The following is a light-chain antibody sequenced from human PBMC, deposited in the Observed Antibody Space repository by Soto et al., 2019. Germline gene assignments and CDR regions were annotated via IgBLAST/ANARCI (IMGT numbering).Light chain of an antibody. CDR3: QSYDSSLSCFV. CDR2: GNS. J-gene: IGLJ1*01. V-gene: IGLV1-40*01. CDR1: SSNIGAGYD. Sequence: QSVLTQPPSVSGAPGQRVTISCTGSSSNIGAGYDVHWYQQLPGPAPKLLTHGNSNRPSGVPDRFSGSKSGTSASLAITGLQAEDEAEYYCQSYDSSLSCFVLGTGTKRTVL.